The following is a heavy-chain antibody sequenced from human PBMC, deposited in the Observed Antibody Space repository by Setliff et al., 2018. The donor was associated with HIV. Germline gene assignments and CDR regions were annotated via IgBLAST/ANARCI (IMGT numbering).Heavy chain of an antibody. V-gene: IGHV1-18*01. CDR2: ISAYNGNT. Sequence: ASVKVSCKASGYTLTIYDITWVRQAPGQGLEWMGWISAYNGNTNYAQTLQGRVTMTTDTSASTAYMELSSLRSEDTAVYYCARVSGLSGELLYFDYWGLGTLVTVSS. J-gene: IGHJ4*02. D-gene: IGHD1-26*01. CDR1: GYTLTIYD. CDR3: ARVSGLSGELLYFDY.